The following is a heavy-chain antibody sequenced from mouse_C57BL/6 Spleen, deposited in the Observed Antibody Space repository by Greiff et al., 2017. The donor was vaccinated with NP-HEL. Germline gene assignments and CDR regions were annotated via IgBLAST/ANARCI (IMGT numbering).Heavy chain of an antibody. CDR2: IDPETGGT. J-gene: IGHJ2*01. Sequence: QVQLQQSGAELVRPGASVTLSCKASGYTFTDYEMHWVKQTPVHGLEWIGAIDPETGGTAYNQKFKGKAILTADKSSSTAYMELRSLTSEDSAVYYCTRKGTTLVATNFDYWGKGTTLTVSS. CDR1: GYTFTDYE. V-gene: IGHV1-15*01. CDR3: TRKGTTLVATNFDY. D-gene: IGHD1-1*01.